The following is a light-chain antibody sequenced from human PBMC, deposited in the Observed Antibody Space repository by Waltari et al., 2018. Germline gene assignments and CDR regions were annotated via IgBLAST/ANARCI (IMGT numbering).Light chain of an antibody. CDR3: QQFDNLVYT. CDR2: DAS. CDR1: HDISNY. J-gene: IGKJ2*01. Sequence: DIQMTQSPSSLSASVGDRVTITCQASHDISNYLNWYQQKPGKAPQLLIYDASNLETGVPSRFSESGSGTDFSFTISSLQPEDIATYYCQQFDNLVYTFGQGTKLEIK. V-gene: IGKV1-33*01.